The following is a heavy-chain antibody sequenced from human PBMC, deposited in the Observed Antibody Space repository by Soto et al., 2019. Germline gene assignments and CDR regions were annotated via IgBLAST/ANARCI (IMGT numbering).Heavy chain of an antibody. CDR3: ARRRPTGYYNY. J-gene: IGHJ4*02. CDR1: GFPFSDYY. CDR2: IGGSSSYT. Sequence: QVQLLESGGDLVKPGGSLRLSCAASGFPFSDYYMSWIRQAPGKVLEWVSSIGGSSSYTNNADSVKGRFTISRDNAKNSLYLQMNSLRAEDTAVYYFARRRPTGYYNYWGQGTLVTVSA. V-gene: IGHV3-11*03. D-gene: IGHD3-9*01.